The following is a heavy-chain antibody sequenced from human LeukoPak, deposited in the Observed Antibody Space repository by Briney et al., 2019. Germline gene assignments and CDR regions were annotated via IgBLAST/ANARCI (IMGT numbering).Heavy chain of an antibody. CDR3: ARDNRGDDSSGYYFFH. Sequence: GRSLRLSCAASGFTFSSYGMHWVRQAPGKGLEWVAVIWYDGSNKYYADSVKGRFTISRDNSKNTLYLQMNSLRAEDTAVYYCARDNRGDDSSGYYFFHWGQGTLVTVSS. CDR1: GFTFSSYG. D-gene: IGHD3-22*01. CDR2: IWYDGSNK. J-gene: IGHJ4*02. V-gene: IGHV3-33*01.